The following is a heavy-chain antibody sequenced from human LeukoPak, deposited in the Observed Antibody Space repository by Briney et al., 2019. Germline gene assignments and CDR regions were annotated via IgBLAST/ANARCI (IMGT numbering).Heavy chain of an antibody. CDR3: AREGYDFWSGYYTTAVDY. CDR2: ISYDGNTI. Sequence: GGSLRLSCAASDFTFSNYAVHWVRQAPGKGLQWVAVISYDGNTIHYADSVKGRFTISRDNAKNSLYLQMNSLRAEDTAVYYCAREGYDFWSGYYTTAVDYWGQGTLVTVSS. CDR1: DFTFSNYA. V-gene: IGHV3-30-3*01. D-gene: IGHD3-3*01. J-gene: IGHJ4*02.